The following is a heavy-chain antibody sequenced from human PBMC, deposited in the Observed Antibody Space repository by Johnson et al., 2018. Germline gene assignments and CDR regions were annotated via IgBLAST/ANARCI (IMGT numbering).Heavy chain of an antibody. D-gene: IGHD2-15*01. CDR3: AKDKLLWGRYCSGCSCYAPYYMDV. CDR2: ISWNSGSI. V-gene: IGHV3-9*01. J-gene: IGHJ6*03. Sequence: VQLVQSGGGLVQPGRSLRLSCAASGFTFDDYAMHWVRQAPGKGLEWVSGISWNSGSIGYADSVKGRFTISRDNAKNSLYLQMNSLRAEDTALYYCAKDKLLWGRYCSGCSCYAPYYMDVWGKGTTVTVSS. CDR1: GFTFDDYA.